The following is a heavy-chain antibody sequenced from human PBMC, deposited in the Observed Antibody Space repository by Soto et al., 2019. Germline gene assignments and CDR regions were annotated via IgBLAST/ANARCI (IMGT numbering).Heavy chain of an antibody. CDR3: ASPSNGVYYDSSGYYFHWYFDL. V-gene: IGHV4-61*01. D-gene: IGHD3-22*01. CDR2: IYYSGST. J-gene: IGHJ2*01. Sequence: QVQLQESGPGLVKPSETLSLTCTVSGGSVSSGSYYWSWIRQPPGKGLEWIGYIYYSGSTNYNPSLKSRVTISVDTSKNQFSLKLSSVTAADTAVYYCASPSNGVYYDSSGYYFHWYFDLWGRGTLVTVSS. CDR1: GGSVSSGSYY.